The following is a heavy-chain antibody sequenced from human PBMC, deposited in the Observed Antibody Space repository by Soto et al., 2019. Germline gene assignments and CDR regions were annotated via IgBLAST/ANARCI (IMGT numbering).Heavy chain of an antibody. CDR2: INHSGST. CDR1: GGSFSGYY. V-gene: IGHV4-34*01. Sequence: PSETLSLTCAVYGGSFSGYYWSWIRQPPGKGLEWIGEINHSGSTNYNPSLKRRVTISVDTSKNQFSLKLSSVTAADTAVYYCARSSSWYKVFDYWGQGTLVTVSS. CDR3: ARSSSWYKVFDY. J-gene: IGHJ4*02. D-gene: IGHD6-13*01.